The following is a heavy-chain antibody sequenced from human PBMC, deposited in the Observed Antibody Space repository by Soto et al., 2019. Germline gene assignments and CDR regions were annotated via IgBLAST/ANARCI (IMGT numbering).Heavy chain of an antibody. D-gene: IGHD2-15*01. CDR1: GITFSYYW. CDR3: ATNCNGGDCYLGFDY. V-gene: IGHV3-7*01. Sequence: EVQLVESGGGLVQPGGSLRLSCAASGITFSYYWMSWVRQAPGKGLEWVANIKQDGSEKYYVDSVKGRFTISRENAKTSLYSQLNSLRAEDTAVYYCATNCNGGDCYLGFDYWGQGTLVTVSS. CDR2: IKQDGSEK. J-gene: IGHJ4*02.